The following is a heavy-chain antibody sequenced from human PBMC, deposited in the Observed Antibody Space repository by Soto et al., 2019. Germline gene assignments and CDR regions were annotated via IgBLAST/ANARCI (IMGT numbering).Heavy chain of an antibody. CDR3: ARLYYYDATGFYYGRFDY. J-gene: IGHJ4*02. CDR2: IYYDWAT. V-gene: IGHV4-39*01. D-gene: IGHD3-22*01. Sequence: QLQLQESGPGLVKPSETLSLTCTVSGDSIRSNSFYWGWIRQPPGKGLEWIGSIYYDWATSYNPSLRSRVTISLDTSKTQFYLNLSSVTAADTAVYYCARLYYYDATGFYYGRFDYRGQGTLVTVSS. CDR1: GDSIRSNSFY.